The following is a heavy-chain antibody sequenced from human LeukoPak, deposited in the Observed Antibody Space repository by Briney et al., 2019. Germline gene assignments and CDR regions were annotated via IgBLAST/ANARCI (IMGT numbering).Heavy chain of an antibody. CDR3: ARQTGSGLFTLP. J-gene: IGHJ4*02. CDR2: IYYSGST. D-gene: IGHD3/OR15-3a*01. V-gene: IGHV4-39*01. Sequence: SETLSLTCTVSGGSISSSSYYWGWIRQPPGKGLEWIGSIYYSGSTYYNPSLKSRVTISIDSSKNQFSLMLSSVTAADTAVYYCARQTGSGLFTLPGGQGTLVTVSS. CDR1: GGSISSSSYY.